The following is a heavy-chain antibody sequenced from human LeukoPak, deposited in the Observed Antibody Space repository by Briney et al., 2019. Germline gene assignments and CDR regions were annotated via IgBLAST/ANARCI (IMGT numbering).Heavy chain of an antibody. D-gene: IGHD1-1*01. Sequence: PGGSLRLSCAASGFTLRTYWMSWVRQAPGKGLEWVANIKPDGSAKFYVDSVKDRFTISRDNAENSLYLQMNSLRAEDTAVYYCARVKSGTTVDDYWGQGTLVTVSS. J-gene: IGHJ4*02. CDR1: GFTLRTYW. CDR2: IKPDGSAK. V-gene: IGHV3-7*05. CDR3: ARVKSGTTVDDY.